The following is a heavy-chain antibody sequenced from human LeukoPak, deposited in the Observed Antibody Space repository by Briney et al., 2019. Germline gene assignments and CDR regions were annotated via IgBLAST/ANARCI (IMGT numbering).Heavy chain of an antibody. CDR2: IYHREST. V-gene: IGHV4-38-2*02. CDR1: GCSISSGFY. D-gene: IGHD3-22*01. CDR3: ARDWYYYDSSGYFSSVAFDI. Sequence: SETLSLTCTVSGCSISSGFYWGWIRQAPGKGLEWIGSIYHRESTYYNPSLKSRVTISVDTSKNQFSLKLSSVTAADTAVYYCARDWYYYDSSGYFSSVAFDIWGQGTMVTVSS. J-gene: IGHJ3*02.